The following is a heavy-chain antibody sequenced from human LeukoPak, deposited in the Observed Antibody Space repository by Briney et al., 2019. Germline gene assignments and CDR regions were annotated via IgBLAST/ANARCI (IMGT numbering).Heavy chain of an antibody. CDR3: ARDPGCVLLWFGELPWFDP. Sequence: ASVKVSCKASGYIFTGYYMHWVRQAPGQELEWMGWINPNSGGTNYAQKFQGRVTMTRNTSISTAYMELSRPRSDDTAVYYCARDPGCVLLWFGELPWFDPWGQGTLVTVSS. CDR2: INPNSGGT. CDR1: GYIFTGYY. J-gene: IGHJ5*02. V-gene: IGHV1-2*02. D-gene: IGHD3-10*01.